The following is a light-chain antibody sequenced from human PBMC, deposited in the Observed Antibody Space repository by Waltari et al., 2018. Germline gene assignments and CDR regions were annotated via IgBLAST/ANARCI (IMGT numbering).Light chain of an antibody. J-gene: IGKJ1*01. Sequence: DIQMTQSPSTLSASVGDRVTTTCRASQGISNSLSWYQQKPGEVPNLLIYAASTLQSGVPSRFSGSGSETDFTLTISSLQPEDVATYYCQKYNSSPWTFGQGTKVEIK. CDR2: AAS. CDR1: QGISNS. V-gene: IGKV1-27*01. CDR3: QKYNSSPWT.